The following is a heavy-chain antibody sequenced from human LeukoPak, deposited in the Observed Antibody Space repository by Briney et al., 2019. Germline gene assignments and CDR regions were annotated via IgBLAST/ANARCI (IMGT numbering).Heavy chain of an antibody. CDR1: GYTFTSYG. Sequence: ASVKVSCKASGYTFTSYGISWVRQAPGQGLEWMGWISAYNGNTNYAQKLQGRVTMTTDTSTSTAYMELRSLRSDDTAVYYCARVLRYSNYYYYYYMDVWGKGTTVTVPS. V-gene: IGHV1-18*01. J-gene: IGHJ6*03. D-gene: IGHD4-11*01. CDR2: ISAYNGNT. CDR3: ARVLRYSNYYYYYYMDV.